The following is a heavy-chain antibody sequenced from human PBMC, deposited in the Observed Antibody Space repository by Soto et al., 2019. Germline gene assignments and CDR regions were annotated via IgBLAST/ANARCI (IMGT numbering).Heavy chain of an antibody. CDR1: GFTFSSYG. Sequence: TGGSLRLSCAASGFTFSSYGMHWVRQAPGKGLEWVAVIWYDGSNKYYADSVKGRFTISRDNSKNTLYLQMNSLRAEDTAVYYCARDYVRITMVRGGRPPAEYFQHWGQGTLVTVSS. D-gene: IGHD3-10*01. J-gene: IGHJ1*01. CDR2: IWYDGSNK. CDR3: ARDYVRITMVRGGRPPAEYFQH. V-gene: IGHV3-33*01.